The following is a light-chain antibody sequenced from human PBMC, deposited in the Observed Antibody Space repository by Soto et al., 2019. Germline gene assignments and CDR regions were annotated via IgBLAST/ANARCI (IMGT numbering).Light chain of an antibody. J-gene: IGKJ4*01. CDR2: DAS. CDR1: QSIRNY. V-gene: IGKV3-11*01. Sequence: EIVLTQSPATLFLSPGERATLSCRASQSIRNYLAWYQQKPGQAPRLLIYDASNRATGIPARFSGSGSATDFTLTIDSLEPEDFAVYYCQQRSNWPPLTFGGGTKVEIK. CDR3: QQRSNWPPLT.